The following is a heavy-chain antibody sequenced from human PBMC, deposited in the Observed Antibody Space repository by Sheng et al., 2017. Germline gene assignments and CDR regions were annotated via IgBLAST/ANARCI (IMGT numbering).Heavy chain of an antibody. Sequence: EVQLVGSGGGLVQPGGSLRLSCAASGFTFNTYEMHWVRQAPGKGLEWVSYISTSGTTTYYADSLKGRFTISRDNAKNSLSLQMNSLRAEDTAVYYCARGWYFDYWGQGTLVTVSS. CDR1: GFTFNTYE. V-gene: IGHV3-48*03. CDR3: ARGWYFDY. CDR2: ISTSGTTT. J-gene: IGHJ4*02.